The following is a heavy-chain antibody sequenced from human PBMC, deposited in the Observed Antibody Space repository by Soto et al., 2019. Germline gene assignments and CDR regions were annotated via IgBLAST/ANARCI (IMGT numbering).Heavy chain of an antibody. V-gene: IGHV3-33*01. Sequence: QVQLVESGGGVVQPGRSLRLSCAASGFTFSSYGMHWVRQAPGKGLEWVAVIWYDGSNKYYADSVKGRFTISRDNSKNTLELQMNSLRAEDTAVYYCARDSSGWSFDYWGQGTLVTVSS. D-gene: IGHD6-19*01. J-gene: IGHJ4*02. CDR2: IWYDGSNK. CDR1: GFTFSSYG. CDR3: ARDSSGWSFDY.